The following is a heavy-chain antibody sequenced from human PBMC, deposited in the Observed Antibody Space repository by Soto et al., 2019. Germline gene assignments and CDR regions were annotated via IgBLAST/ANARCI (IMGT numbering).Heavy chain of an antibody. CDR1: GFTFSSYA. CDR2: ISGSGGST. J-gene: IGHJ5*02. V-gene: IGHV3-23*01. Sequence: GGSLRLSCAASGFTFSSYAMSWVRQAPGKGLEWVSAISGSGGSTYYADSVKGRFTISRDNSKNTLYLQMNSLRAEDTAVYYCAKASELRFLEWLLKKEGFDPWGQGTLVTVSS. D-gene: IGHD3-3*01. CDR3: AKASELRFLEWLLKKEGFDP.